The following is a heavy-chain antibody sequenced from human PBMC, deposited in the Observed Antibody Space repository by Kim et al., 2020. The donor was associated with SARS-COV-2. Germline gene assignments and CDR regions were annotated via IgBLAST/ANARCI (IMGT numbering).Heavy chain of an antibody. CDR2: IHYSGRT. V-gene: IGHV4-59*08. J-gene: IGHJ4*02. CDR3: ARHFRRAAGAVGFDY. Sequence: SETLSLTCTVYGGPISSYYWSWIRQPPGKGLEWIGDIHYSGRTNYNPSLKSRVTISLHTSKSQFSLKLGSVTAADTAVYYCARHFRRAAGAVGFDYWGQGTLVTVPS. D-gene: IGHD6-13*01. CDR1: GGPISSYY.